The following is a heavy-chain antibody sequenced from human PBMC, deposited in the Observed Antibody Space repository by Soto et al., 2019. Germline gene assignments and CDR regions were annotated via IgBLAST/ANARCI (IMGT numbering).Heavy chain of an antibody. J-gene: IGHJ5*02. D-gene: IGHD3-3*01. CDR2: VYYSGDT. CDR1: GYSISSGYY. CDR3: AGWGFVEWLSSNWFDP. Sequence: LTCAVSGYSISSGYYWGWIRQPPGKGLEWIGNVYYSGDTNYNPSLKSRVTVSLDTSKNQFSLKLSSVTAADTAIYYCAGWGFVEWLSSNWFDPWGQGTLVTVSS. V-gene: IGHV4-38-2*01.